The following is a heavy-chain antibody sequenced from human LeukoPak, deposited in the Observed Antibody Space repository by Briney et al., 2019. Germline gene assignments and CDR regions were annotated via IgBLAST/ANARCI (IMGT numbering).Heavy chain of an antibody. CDR2: IYAGGAT. V-gene: IGHV3-53*01. J-gene: IGHJ4*02. CDR1: GFTVSSNY. D-gene: IGHD5-18*01. CDR3: ATVRGVDTTALDELSAC. Sequence: PGGSLRLSCAASGFTVSSNYMGWVRQAPGKGLEWVSVIYAGGATYSADSVKGRFTISRDNSRNTLYLQMNSLRAEDTAVYYCATVRGVDTTALDELSACWGQGTLVTVSS.